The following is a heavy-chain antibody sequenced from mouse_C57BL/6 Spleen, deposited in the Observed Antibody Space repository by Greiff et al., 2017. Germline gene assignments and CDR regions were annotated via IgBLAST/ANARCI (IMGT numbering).Heavy chain of an antibody. CDR3: AKNDGTWFAY. Sequence: VKLMESGPGLVQPSQSLSITCTVSGFSLTSYGVHWVRQPPGKGLEWLGVIWSGGSTDYNAAFISRLSISKDNSKSQVFFKMNSLQADDTAIYYCAKNDGTWFAYWGQGTLVTVSA. V-gene: IGHV2-4*01. CDR2: IWSGGST. CDR1: GFSLTSYG. J-gene: IGHJ3*01.